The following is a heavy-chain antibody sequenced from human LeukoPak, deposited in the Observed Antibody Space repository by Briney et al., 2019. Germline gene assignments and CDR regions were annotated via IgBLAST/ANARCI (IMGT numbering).Heavy chain of an antibody. CDR2: IYYSGST. J-gene: IGHJ6*03. D-gene: IGHD4-11*01. CDR3: ASNDPLSSNQGYYYYYMDV. CDR1: GGSISSSSYY. V-gene: IGHV4-39*07. Sequence: SETLSLTCTVSGGSISSSSYYWGWIRQPPGKGLEWIGSIYYSGSTYYNPSLKSRVTISVDTSKNQFSLKLSSVTAADTAVYYCASNDPLSSNQGYYYYYMDVWGKGTTVTVSS.